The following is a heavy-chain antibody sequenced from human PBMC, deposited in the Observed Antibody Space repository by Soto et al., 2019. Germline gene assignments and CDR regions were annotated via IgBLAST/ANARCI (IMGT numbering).Heavy chain of an antibody. D-gene: IGHD3-10*01. CDR3: ARDNNRFAFASWYFDY. V-gene: IGHV1-18*01. CDR2: ISAYNGNT. J-gene: IGHJ4*02. Sequence: ASVKVSCEACGYRFSSYGITWVRQAPGQGLEWMGWISAYNGNTNYAQKLQDRVTMTTNTSTSKAYMELRSLSSDDTAVYYGARDNNRFAFASWYFDYWGQGTLVTVSS. CDR1: GYRFSSYG.